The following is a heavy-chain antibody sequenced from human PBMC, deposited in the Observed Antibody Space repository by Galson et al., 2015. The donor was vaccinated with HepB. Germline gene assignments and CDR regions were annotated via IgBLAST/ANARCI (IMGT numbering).Heavy chain of an antibody. D-gene: IGHD2-15*01. CDR1: GYTFTSYD. Sequence: SVKVSCKASGYTFTSYDINWVRQATGQGLEWMGWMNPNSGNTGYAQKFQGRVTMTRSTSISTAYMELSSLRSEDTAVYYCARARIVVVVAATQSYSWFDPWGQGTLVTVSS. CDR2: MNPNSGNT. V-gene: IGHV1-8*01. CDR3: ARARIVVVVAATQSYSWFDP. J-gene: IGHJ5*02.